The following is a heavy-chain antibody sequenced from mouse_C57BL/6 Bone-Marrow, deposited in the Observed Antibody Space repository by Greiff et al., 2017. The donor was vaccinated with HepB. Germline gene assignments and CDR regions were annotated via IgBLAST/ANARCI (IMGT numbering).Heavy chain of an antibody. CDR2: ISDGGSYT. CDR3: ARLGYDYDADYFDY. CDR1: GFTFSSYA. D-gene: IGHD2-4*01. V-gene: IGHV5-4*03. Sequence: EVMLVESGGGLVKPGGSLKLSCAASGFTFSSYAMSWVRQTPEKRLEWVATISDGGSYTYYPDNVKGRFTISRDNAKNNLYLQMSHLKSEDTAMYYCARLGYDYDADYFDYWGQGTTLTVSS. J-gene: IGHJ2*01.